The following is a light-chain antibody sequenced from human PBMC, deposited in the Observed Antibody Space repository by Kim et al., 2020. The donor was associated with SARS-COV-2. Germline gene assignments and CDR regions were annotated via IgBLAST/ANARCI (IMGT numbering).Light chain of an antibody. Sequence: SPGERATLSCRASQVVRSSLAWYQQRPGQAPRLLIYDASIRATGVPARFTGSGSGTEFTLTISSLQSEDFAVYFCQQYYTWSALTFGGGTKVDIK. V-gene: IGKV3D-15*01. J-gene: IGKJ4*01. CDR2: DAS. CDR1: QVVRSS. CDR3: QQYYTWSALT.